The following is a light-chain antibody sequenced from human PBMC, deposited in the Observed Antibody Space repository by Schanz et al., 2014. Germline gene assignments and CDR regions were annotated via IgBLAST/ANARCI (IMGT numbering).Light chain of an antibody. CDR3: QEYNNWPPIT. J-gene: IGKJ5*01. V-gene: IGKV3-15*01. CDR2: GAS. CDR1: QSVSSID. Sequence: EIVLTQSPGALSLSPGDRATLSCRASQSVSSIDLAWYQQKPGQAPNVLIYGASRRATGVPARFSGSGSGTDFTLTISRLQSDDFAVYYCQEYNNWPPITFGQGTRLEIK.